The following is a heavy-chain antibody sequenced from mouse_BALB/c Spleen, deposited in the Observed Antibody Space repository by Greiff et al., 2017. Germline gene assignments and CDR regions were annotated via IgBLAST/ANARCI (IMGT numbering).Heavy chain of an antibody. CDR3: ASSTVVATDWFAY. J-gene: IGHJ3*01. CDR2: IWAGGST. V-gene: IGHV2-9*02. CDR1: GFSLTSYG. D-gene: IGHD1-1*01. Sequence: VQLVESGPGLVAPSQSLSITCTVSGFSLTSYGVHWVRQPPGKGLEWLGVIWAGGSTNYNSALMSRLSISKDNSKSQVFLKMNSLQTDDTAMYYCASSTVVATDWFAYWGQGTLVTVSA.